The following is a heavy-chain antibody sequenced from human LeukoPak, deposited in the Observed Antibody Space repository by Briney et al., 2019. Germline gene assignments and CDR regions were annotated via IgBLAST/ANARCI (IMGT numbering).Heavy chain of an antibody. V-gene: IGHV3-23*01. CDR3: ARDSSTSIFSLNAFDI. D-gene: IGHD2-2*01. Sequence: GGSLRLSCAASGFTFSSYAMSWVRQAPGKGLEWVSAISGSGGSTYYADSVKGRFTISRDNSKNTLYLQMNSLRVEDTAMYYCARDSSTSIFSLNAFDIWGQGTMVTVSS. J-gene: IGHJ3*02. CDR2: ISGSGGST. CDR1: GFTFSSYA.